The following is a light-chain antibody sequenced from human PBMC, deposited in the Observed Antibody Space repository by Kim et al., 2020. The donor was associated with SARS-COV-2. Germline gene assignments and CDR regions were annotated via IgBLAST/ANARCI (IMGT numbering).Light chain of an antibody. CDR3: SSYAGSNIYV. V-gene: IGLV2-8*01. J-gene: IGLJ1*01. Sequence: GQSFPISCTGTRTAVGGYNSVSWYQQHPGKAPKLMISDVNKRPSGVPDRFSGSKSGNTASLTVSGLQPEDEADYYCSSYAGSNIYVFGTGTKVTVL. CDR2: DVN. CDR1: RTAVGGYNS.